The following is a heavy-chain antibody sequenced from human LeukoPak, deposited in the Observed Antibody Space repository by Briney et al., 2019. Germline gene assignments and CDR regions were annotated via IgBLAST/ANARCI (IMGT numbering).Heavy chain of an antibody. Sequence: ASVKVSCKASGYTFTGYYMHWVRQAPGQGLEWMGWINPNSGGTNYAQKFQGRVTMTRDTSISTAYMELSRLRSDDTAVYYCARDSYYYDSRGYYRFDYWGQGTLVTVSS. D-gene: IGHD3-22*01. J-gene: IGHJ4*02. V-gene: IGHV1-2*02. CDR1: GYTFTGYY. CDR3: ARDSYYYDSRGYYRFDY. CDR2: INPNSGGT.